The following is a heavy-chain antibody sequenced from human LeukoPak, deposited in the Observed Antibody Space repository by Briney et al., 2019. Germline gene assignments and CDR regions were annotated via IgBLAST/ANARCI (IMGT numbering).Heavy chain of an antibody. J-gene: IGHJ4*02. V-gene: IGHV3-23*01. CDR1: GFTFSSYA. CDR3: AKLRDFFDSSGQFDY. Sequence: GGSLRLSCAASGFTFSSYAMSWVRQAPGKGLEWVSATSGSGDGTFYADSVKGRFTISRDNSKNTLYLQMYSLRAEDTAIYYCAKLRDFFDSSGQFDYWGQGTLVTVSS. D-gene: IGHD3-22*01. CDR2: TSGSGDGT.